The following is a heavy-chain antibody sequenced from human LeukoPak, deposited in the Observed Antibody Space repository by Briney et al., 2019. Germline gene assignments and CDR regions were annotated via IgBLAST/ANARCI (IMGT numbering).Heavy chain of an antibody. CDR2: ISGSGGST. CDR1: GFTFSSYA. CDR3: AKGYSSSWYPQAFDI. J-gene: IGHJ3*02. D-gene: IGHD6-13*01. V-gene: IGHV3-23*01. Sequence: GGSLRLSCAASGFTFSSYAMSWVRQAPGKGLEWVSAISGSGGSTYYADSVKGRFTISRDNSKNTLYLQMNSLRAEDTAVYHCAKGYSSSWYPQAFDIWGQGTMVTVSS.